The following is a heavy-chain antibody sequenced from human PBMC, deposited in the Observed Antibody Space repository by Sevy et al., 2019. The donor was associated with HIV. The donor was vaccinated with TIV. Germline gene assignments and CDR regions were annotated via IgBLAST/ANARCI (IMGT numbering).Heavy chain of an antibody. CDR2: IKQDESEK. D-gene: IGHD3-22*01. CDR3: ARAEQVTMLVVFGGLYFDS. CDR1: GFTFSRYW. V-gene: IGHV3-7*01. Sequence: GESLRLSCAASGFTFSRYWMTWVRQAPGKGLEWVANIKQDESEKYYVDSVKGRFTISRDNAKNSLYLQMNSLRADDTAVYYCARAEQVTMLVVFGGLYFDSWGQGTLVTVSS. J-gene: IGHJ4*02.